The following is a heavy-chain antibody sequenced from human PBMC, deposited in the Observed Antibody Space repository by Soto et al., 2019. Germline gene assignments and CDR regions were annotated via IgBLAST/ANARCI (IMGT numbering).Heavy chain of an antibody. D-gene: IGHD1-26*01. Sequence: GGSLRLSCAASGFTFSSYGMHWVRQAPGKGLEWVAVISYDGSNKYYADSVKGRFTISRDNSKNTLYLQMNSLRAEDTAVYYCVRDYLYSVWGQGTLVTVSS. J-gene: IGHJ4*02. CDR2: ISYDGSNK. V-gene: IGHV3-30*03. CDR3: VRDYLYSV. CDR1: GFTFSSYG.